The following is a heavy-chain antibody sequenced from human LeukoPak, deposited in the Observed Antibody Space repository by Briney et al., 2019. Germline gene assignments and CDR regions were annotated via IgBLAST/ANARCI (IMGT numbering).Heavy chain of an antibody. J-gene: IGHJ4*02. V-gene: IGHV3-64D*08. CDR1: GFTFSNYA. CDR3: VKCSVIVVNPILDY. D-gene: IGHD3-22*01. Sequence: GGSLRLSCSASGFTFSNYAMYWVRQAPGKGLEFVSGISSNGVNTYYVDSVRGRFTISRDNSKNTLYLQMSGLRAEDTAVYHCVKCSVIVVNPILDYWGQGNLVTVSS. CDR2: ISSNGVNT.